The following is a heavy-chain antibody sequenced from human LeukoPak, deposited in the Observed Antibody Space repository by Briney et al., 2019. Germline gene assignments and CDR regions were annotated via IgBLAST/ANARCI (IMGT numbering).Heavy chain of an antibody. CDR2: ISYDGSNK. V-gene: IGHV3-30*18. D-gene: IGHD4-17*01. J-gene: IGHJ2*01. CDR3: AKDERGEGPLTTVTTYWYFDL. Sequence: GGSLRLSCAASGFTFSSYGMHWVRQAPGKGLEWVAVISYDGSNKYYADSVKGRLTISRDNSKNTLYLQMNSLRAEDTAVYYCAKDERGEGPLTTVTTYWYFDLWGRGTLVTVSS. CDR1: GFTFSSYG.